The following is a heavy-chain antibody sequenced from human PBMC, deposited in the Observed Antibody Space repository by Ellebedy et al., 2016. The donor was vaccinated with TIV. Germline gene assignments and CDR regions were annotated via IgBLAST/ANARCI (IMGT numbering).Heavy chain of an antibody. V-gene: IGHV1-18*04. CDR3: ASTSGSGRMDV. Sequence: ASVKVSCKASGYTFTGYYMHWVRQAPGQGLEWMGWISAYNGNTNYAQKLQGRVTMTTDTSTSTAYMELRSLRSDDTAVYYCASTSGSGRMDVWGQGTTVTVSS. CDR2: ISAYNGNT. J-gene: IGHJ6*02. D-gene: IGHD3-10*01. CDR1: GYTFTGYY.